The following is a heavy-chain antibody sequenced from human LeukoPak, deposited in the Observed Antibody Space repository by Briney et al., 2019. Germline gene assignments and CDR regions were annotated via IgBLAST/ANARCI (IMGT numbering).Heavy chain of an antibody. CDR2: ISGSGGST. CDR3: AKKYGYSSSWSREHFDY. V-gene: IGHV3-23*01. J-gene: IGHJ4*02. D-gene: IGHD6-13*01. Sequence: GGSLRLSCAASGFTFSSYGMSWVRQAPGKGLEWVSAISGSGGSTYYADSVKGRFTISRDNSKNTLYLQMNSLRAEDTAVYYCAKKYGYSSSWSREHFDYWGQGTLVTVSS. CDR1: GFTFSSYG.